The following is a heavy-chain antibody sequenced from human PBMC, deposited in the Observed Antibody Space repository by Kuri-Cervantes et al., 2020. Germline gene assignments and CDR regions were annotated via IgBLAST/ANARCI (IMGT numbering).Heavy chain of an antibody. CDR2: ISFDGTHK. CDR1: RFSFSSYG. J-gene: IGHJ6*02. V-gene: IGHV3-30*18. Sequence: GESLKISCVASRFSFSSYGMHWVRQAPGKGLEWVAVISFDGTHKYYADSVKGRFTISRDNSKNTLYLQMNSLRAEDTAVYYCAKVFHYYYGMDVWGQGTTVTVSS. CDR3: AKVFHYYYGMDV.